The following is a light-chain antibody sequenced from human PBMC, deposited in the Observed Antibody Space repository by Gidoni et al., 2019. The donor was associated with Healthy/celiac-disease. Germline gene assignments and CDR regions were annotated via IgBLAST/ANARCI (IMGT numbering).Light chain of an antibody. V-gene: IGKV3-20*01. Sequence: EIVLTQSPGTLSLSPGERATLSCRASQSVSSSYLAWYQQKPGQAPRLLIYGASSRATGIPDRFSGSGSGTDFTLTISRLDPEDFAVYYCQQYGSSPMCSFGQGTKLEIK. CDR2: GAS. J-gene: IGKJ2*04. CDR3: QQYGSSPMCS. CDR1: QSVSSSY.